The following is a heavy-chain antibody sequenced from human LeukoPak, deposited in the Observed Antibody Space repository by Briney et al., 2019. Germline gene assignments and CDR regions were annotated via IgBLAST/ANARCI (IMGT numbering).Heavy chain of an antibody. CDR3: ARPQHGDLYAFDI. CDR2: VNGDGSST. J-gene: IGHJ3*02. V-gene: IGHV3-74*01. CDR1: GFTFSSFW. D-gene: IGHD3-16*01. Sequence: GGSLRLSRAASGFTFSSFWMHWVRQAPGKGLVWVSRVNGDGSSTTYADSVKGRFTISRDSAKNTVYLQINSLRAEDTAVYYCARPQHGDLYAFDIWGHGTMVTVSS.